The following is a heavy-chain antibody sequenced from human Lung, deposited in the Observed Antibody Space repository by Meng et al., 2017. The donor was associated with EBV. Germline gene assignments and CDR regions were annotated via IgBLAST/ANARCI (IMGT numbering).Heavy chain of an antibody. CDR3: ARTNYGDYNWFDP. V-gene: IGHV4-31*03. CDR1: GGSISSGGFY. D-gene: IGHD4-17*01. Sequence: LPEAGPGLVKPSQTMSLTCTVYGGSISSGGFYWSWLRQHPGKGLEWIGYIYYSGSTYYNPSIRSRVAISIDTSKNQFSLKLTSVTAADTAVYFCARTNYGDYNWFDPWDQGTLVTVSS. J-gene: IGHJ5*02. CDR2: IYYSGST.